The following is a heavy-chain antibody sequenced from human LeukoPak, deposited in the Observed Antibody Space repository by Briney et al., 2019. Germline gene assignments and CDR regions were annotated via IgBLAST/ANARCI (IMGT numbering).Heavy chain of an antibody. CDR2: LSDSGASK. Sequence: GGSLTLSCAASGFTFSSYAMTWVRQAPGKGLEWVSALSDSGASKYYADSVKGQFTISRDNSKNTLYLQMNSLTADDTAVYYCASSPPTGITVSYFDYWGPGTLVTVSS. CDR1: GFTFSSYA. D-gene: IGHD3-10*01. J-gene: IGHJ4*02. V-gene: IGHV3-23*01. CDR3: ASSPPTGITVSYFDY.